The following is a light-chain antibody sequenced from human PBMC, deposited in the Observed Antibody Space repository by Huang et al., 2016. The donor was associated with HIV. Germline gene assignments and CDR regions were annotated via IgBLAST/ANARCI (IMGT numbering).Light chain of an antibody. J-gene: IGKJ1*01. CDR3: QQYYGTPT. V-gene: IGKV1-NL1*01. CDR2: STS. Sequence: DIRVTQSPSSLSPSVGDRVPIPCRASQAISNSLAWYQQRPGKAPKLLLHSTSTLENGVPSRFSGSGSGADYTLTVSSLQPEDFATYYCQQYYGTPTFGQGTRVEIK. CDR1: QAISNS.